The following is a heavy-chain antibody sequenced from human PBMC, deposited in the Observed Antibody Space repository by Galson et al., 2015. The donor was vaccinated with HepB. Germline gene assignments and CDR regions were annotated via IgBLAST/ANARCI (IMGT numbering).Heavy chain of an antibody. D-gene: IGHD3/OR15-3a*01. CDR1: GFPFTNYY. CDR3: AREPGTLKYFDI. CDR2: IHPTGDTT. J-gene: IGHJ3*02. V-gene: IGHV1-46*01. Sequence: SVTVSCKASGFPFTNYYMHWVRQAPGQGLEWVGTIHPTGDTTLGAQNFHDRVTITRDTSTSAVYLEVTSLTSEDTTIYYCAREPGTLKYFDIWGQGTVVTVSS.